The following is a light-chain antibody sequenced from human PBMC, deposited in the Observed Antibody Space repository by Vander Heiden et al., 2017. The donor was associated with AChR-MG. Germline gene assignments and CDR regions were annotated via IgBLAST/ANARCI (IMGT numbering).Light chain of an antibody. CDR1: QGVYNS. CDR2: GAS. CDR3: QQDYTTPQT. Sequence: DIQMTQSPSSLSVSVGDRVTITCRASQGVYNSLAWYQQRPGKAPKLLLYGASRLESGVPSRFSGSGSGTDYTLAISSLQPEDFATYYCQQDYTTPQTFGQGTKLEIK. V-gene: IGKV1-NL1*01. J-gene: IGKJ2*01.